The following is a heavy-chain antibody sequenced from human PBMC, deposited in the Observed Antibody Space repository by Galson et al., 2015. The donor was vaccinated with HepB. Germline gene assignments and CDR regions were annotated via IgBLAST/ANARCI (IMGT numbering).Heavy chain of an antibody. V-gene: IGHV1-69*04. J-gene: IGHJ4*02. CDR3: ARDSSYDILTGHTSGAFDY. Sequence: SVKVSCKASGGTFSSYTISWVRQAPGQGLEWMGRIIPILGIANYAQKFQGRVTITADKSTSTAYMELCSLRSEDTAVYYCARDSSYDILTGHTSGAFDYWGQGTLVTVSS. CDR2: IIPILGIA. CDR1: GGTFSSYT. D-gene: IGHD3-9*01.